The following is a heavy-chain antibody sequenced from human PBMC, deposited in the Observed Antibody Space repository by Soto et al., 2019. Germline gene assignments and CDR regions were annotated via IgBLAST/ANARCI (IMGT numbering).Heavy chain of an antibody. CDR1: GYTFTSYD. CDR2: MNPNSGKT. V-gene: IGHV1-8*01. Sequence: ASVKVSCKDSGYTFTSYDINWVRQATGQGLEWMGWMNPNSGKTGYAQKFQGRVTMTRNTSISTAYMELSSLRSEDTDVYYCARDDDLTGTNYYYGMDVWGQGTTVTVSS. D-gene: IGHD1-7*01. CDR3: ARDDDLTGTNYYYGMDV. J-gene: IGHJ6*02.